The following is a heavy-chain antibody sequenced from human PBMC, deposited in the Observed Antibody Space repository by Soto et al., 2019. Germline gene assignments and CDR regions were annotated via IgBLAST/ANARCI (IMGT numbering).Heavy chain of an antibody. V-gene: IGHV3-15*07. CDR2: IKSKTDGGTT. J-gene: IGHJ6*02. D-gene: IGHD3-22*01. CDR1: GFTFSNAW. CDR3: TPTYYYDSSGYYSRYYYYGMDV. Sequence: GGSLRLSCAASGFTFSNAWMNWVRQAPGKGLEWVGRIKSKTDGGTTDYAAPVKGRFTISRDDSKNTLYLQMNSLKTEDTAVYYCTPTYYYDSSGYYSRYYYYGMDVWGQGTTVTVSS.